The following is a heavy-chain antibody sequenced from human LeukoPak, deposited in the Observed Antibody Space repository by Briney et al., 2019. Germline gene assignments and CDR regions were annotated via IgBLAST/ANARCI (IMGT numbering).Heavy chain of an antibody. J-gene: IGHJ4*02. CDR3: ARHPTRDPSTTVVASNFDY. D-gene: IGHD4-23*01. CDR1: GFTLSSYS. Sequence: PGGSLRLSCATSGFTLSSYSMRWVRQAPGKGLEWISYISSRSRAIYYADSVKGRFTIPRDNAKNSLYLQMNSLRDEDTAVYYCARHPTRDPSTTVVASNFDYWGQGTLVTVSS. CDR2: ISSRSRAI. V-gene: IGHV3-48*02.